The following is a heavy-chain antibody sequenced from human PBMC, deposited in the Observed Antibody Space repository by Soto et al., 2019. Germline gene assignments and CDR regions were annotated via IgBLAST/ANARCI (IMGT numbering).Heavy chain of an antibody. CDR2: IKHSEPT. V-gene: IGHV4-34*01. J-gene: IGHJ6*03. CDR1: GRSFSAYS. CDR3: ARAVLDIVVVPAAIGEGDYYYYMDV. Sequence: SETLSLTCAVNGRSFSAYSWTWIRQPPGKGLEWIGEIKHSEPTNYTPSRKSRVTISVDTSKNQFSLKLSSVTAADTAVYYCARAVLDIVVVPAAIGEGDYYYYMDVWGKGTTVTVSS. D-gene: IGHD2-2*03.